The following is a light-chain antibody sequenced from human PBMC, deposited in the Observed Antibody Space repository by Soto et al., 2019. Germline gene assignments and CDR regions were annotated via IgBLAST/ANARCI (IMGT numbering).Light chain of an antibody. CDR1: SSNIGSNT. Sequence: QSVLTQPPSASGTNGQRVTISCSGSSSNIGSNTVNWYQQLPGTAPKLLIYSNNQRPSGVPDRFSGSKSGTSASLAISGLQSADEADYYCAAWDASLHVVVFGVGPQLTVL. V-gene: IGLV1-44*01. CDR3: AAWDASLHVVV. J-gene: IGLJ2*01. CDR2: SNN.